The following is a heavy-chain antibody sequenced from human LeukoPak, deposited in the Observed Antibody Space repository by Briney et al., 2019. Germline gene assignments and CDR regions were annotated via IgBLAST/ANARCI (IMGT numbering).Heavy chain of an antibody. Sequence: GGSLRLSCAASGFTFSDYYMSWIRQAPGKGLEWVSYISSSSSYTNYADSVKGRFTISRDNAKNSLYLQMNSLRAEDTAVYYCARGLYYYGSGNDAFDFWGQGTMVTVSS. CDR2: ISSSSSYT. CDR3: ARGLYYYGSGNDAFDF. CDR1: GFTFSDYY. V-gene: IGHV3-11*06. D-gene: IGHD3-10*01. J-gene: IGHJ3*01.